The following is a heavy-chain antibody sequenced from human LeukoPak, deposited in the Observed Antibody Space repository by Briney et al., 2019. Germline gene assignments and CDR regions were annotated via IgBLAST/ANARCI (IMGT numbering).Heavy chain of an antibody. CDR2: ISGSGGST. V-gene: IGHV3-23*01. J-gene: IGHJ4*02. D-gene: IGHD3-22*01. CDR1: GFTFSSYA. Sequence: GGSLRLSCAASGFTFSSYAMSWVRQAPGKGLEWVSAISGSGGSTYYADSVKGRFTISRDNSKNTLYLQMNSLRAEDTAVYYCARGDDSSGYYLARFDYWGQGTLVTVSS. CDR3: ARGDDSSGYYLARFDY.